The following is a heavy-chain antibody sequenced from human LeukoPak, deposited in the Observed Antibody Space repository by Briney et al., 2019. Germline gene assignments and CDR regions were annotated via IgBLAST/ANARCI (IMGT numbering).Heavy chain of an antibody. CDR1: GFTFSSYA. Sequence: GGSLRLSCAASGFTFSSYAMSWVRQAPGKGLEWVSAISGSGGGTYYADSVKGRFTISRDNSKNTLYLQMNSLRAEDTAVYYCAKARSITMVRGLQGLDAFDIWGQGTMVTVSS. CDR2: ISGSGGGT. D-gene: IGHD3-10*01. V-gene: IGHV3-23*01. J-gene: IGHJ3*02. CDR3: AKARSITMVRGLQGLDAFDI.